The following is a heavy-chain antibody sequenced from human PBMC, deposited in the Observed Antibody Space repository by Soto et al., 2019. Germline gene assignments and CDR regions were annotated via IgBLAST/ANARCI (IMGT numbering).Heavy chain of an antibody. CDR2: IDPSDSYT. Sequence: GESLKISCKGSGYSFTSYWISWVRQMPGKGLEWMGRIDPSDSYTNYSPSFQGHVTIPADKSISTAYLQWSSLKASDTAMYYCARRAGATHEGRTTNPQDYWGQGTLVTVSS. CDR3: ARRAGATHEGRTTNPQDY. D-gene: IGHD1-26*01. CDR1: GYSFTSYW. V-gene: IGHV5-10-1*01. J-gene: IGHJ4*02.